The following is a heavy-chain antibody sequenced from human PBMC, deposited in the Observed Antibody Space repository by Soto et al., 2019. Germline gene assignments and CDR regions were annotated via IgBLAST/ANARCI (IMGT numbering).Heavy chain of an antibody. CDR1: GFTFSSYG. J-gene: IGHJ4*02. Sequence: QVQLVESGGGVVQPGRSLRLSCAAAGFTFSSYGMHWVRQAPGKGLEWVAVIWDDGSNKYYADSVKGRFTISRDNSKNTLYLQMNSLRAEDTAVYYCARGTVHFDYWGQGTMVTVYS. D-gene: IGHD1-1*01. CDR3: ARGTVHFDY. CDR2: IWDDGSNK. V-gene: IGHV3-33*01.